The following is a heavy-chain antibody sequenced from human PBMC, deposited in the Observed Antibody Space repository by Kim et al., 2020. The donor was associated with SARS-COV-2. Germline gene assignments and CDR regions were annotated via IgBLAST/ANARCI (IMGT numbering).Heavy chain of an antibody. CDR2: IYSDGNT. CDR1: GFTVSSNY. CDR3: ARGGIQATGYFDH. Sequence: GGSLRLSCAASGFTVSSNYMSWVRQAPGKGLEWVSVIYSDGNTRYTDSVKGRFTISRHNSNNTLYLEMNILRAEDTTVYYCARGGIQATGYFDHWAQGTLVTVSS. V-gene: IGHV3-53*04. J-gene: IGHJ4*02. D-gene: IGHD1-26*01.